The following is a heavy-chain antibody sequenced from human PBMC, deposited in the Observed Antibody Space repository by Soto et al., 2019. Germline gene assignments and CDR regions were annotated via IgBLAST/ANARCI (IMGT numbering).Heavy chain of an antibody. D-gene: IGHD5-18*01. CDR2: INHSGRP. CDR3: ARVSSAWIQLWLSAEQYNWFGP. Sequence: SETLSLTCAVYGGSFSGYYWSWIRQPPGKGLEWIGEINHSGRPNYNPSLKSRVTISVDTSKNQFPLKLSSVTAADTAVYYCARVSSAWIQLWLSAEQYNWFGPWGQGTLVTVSS. V-gene: IGHV4-34*01. J-gene: IGHJ5*02. CDR1: GGSFSGYY.